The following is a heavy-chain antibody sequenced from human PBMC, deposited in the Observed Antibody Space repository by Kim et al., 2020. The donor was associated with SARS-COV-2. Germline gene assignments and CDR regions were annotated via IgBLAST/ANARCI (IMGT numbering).Heavy chain of an antibody. D-gene: IGHD4-17*01. CDR2: IYPGDSDT. V-gene: IGHV5-51*01. Sequence: GESLKISCKGSGYSFTSYWIGWVRQMPGKGLEWMGIIYPGDSDTRYSPSFQGQVTISADKSISTAYLQWSSLKASDTAMYYCARRAYGDYALLSDDADWYFDLWGRGTLVTVSS. CDR1: GYSFTSYW. J-gene: IGHJ2*01. CDR3: ARRAYGDYALLSDDADWYFDL.